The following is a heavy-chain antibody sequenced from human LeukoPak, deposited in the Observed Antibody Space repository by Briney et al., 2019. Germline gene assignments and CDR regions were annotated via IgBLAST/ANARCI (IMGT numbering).Heavy chain of an antibody. CDR3: ARGRAAAAGYSYLRGYGMDV. Sequence: SVKVSCKASGGTFSSYAISWVRQAPGQGLEWMGRIIPILGIANYAQKFQGRVTITADKSTSTAYMELSSLRSEDTAVYYCARGRAAAAGYSYLRGYGMDVWGQGTTVTVSS. CDR2: IIPILGIA. V-gene: IGHV1-69*04. CDR1: GGTFSSYA. J-gene: IGHJ6*02. D-gene: IGHD5-18*01.